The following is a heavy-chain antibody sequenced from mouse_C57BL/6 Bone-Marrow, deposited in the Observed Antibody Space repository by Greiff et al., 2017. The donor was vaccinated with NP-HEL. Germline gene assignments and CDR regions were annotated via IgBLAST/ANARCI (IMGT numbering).Heavy chain of an antibody. J-gene: IGHJ2*01. V-gene: IGHV1-69*01. CDR2: IEPSDSYT. CDR3: AREGYDFDY. Sequence: QVQLQQPGAELVMPGASVKLSCKASGYTFTSYWMHWVKQRPGQGLEWIGEIEPSDSYTNYNQKFKGKSTFTVDKSSSTAYMQLSSLASEVSAVYYCAREGYDFDYWGQGTTLTVSS. CDR1: GYTFTSYW. D-gene: IGHD2-10*02.